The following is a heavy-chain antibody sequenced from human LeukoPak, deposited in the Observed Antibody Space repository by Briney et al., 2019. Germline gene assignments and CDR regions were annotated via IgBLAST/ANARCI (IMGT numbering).Heavy chain of an antibody. CDR1: GFTFSSND. J-gene: IGHJ4*01. CDR3: ARGKGGNWNYAIFNY. CDR2: IGAAGDT. D-gene: IGHD1-7*01. V-gene: IGHV3-13*01. Sequence: GGSLRLSCAASGFTFSSNDMHWVRQATGKGLEWVPAIGAAGDTYYPGSVKGRFTISRENAKNSLYLQMNSLRAGDTAVYYCARGKGGNWNYAIFNYWGQGTLVTVSS.